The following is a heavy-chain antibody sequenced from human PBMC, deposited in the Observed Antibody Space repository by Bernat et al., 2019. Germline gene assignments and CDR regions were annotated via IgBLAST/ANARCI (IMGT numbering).Heavy chain of an antibody. V-gene: IGHV1-8*01. Sequence: QVQLVQSGAEVKKPGASVKVSCKASGYTFTSYDINWVRQATGQGLEWMGWMNPNSGNTGYAQKFQGRVTMTRNTSISTAYMELSSLRSEDTAVYYCARGRVSVRPPKYSSSWYGLVDWGQGTLVTVSS. J-gene: IGHJ4*02. CDR3: ARGRVSVRPPKYSSSWYGLVD. CDR2: MNPNSGNT. D-gene: IGHD6-13*01. CDR1: GYTFTSYD.